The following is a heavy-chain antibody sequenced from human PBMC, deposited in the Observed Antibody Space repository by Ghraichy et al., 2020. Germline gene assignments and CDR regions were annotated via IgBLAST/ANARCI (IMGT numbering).Heavy chain of an antibody. D-gene: IGHD5-18*01. J-gene: IGHJ4*02. Sequence: ASVKVSCKAFGYTFSTYHLHWVRQAPGQGLEWMGIFNPNGGTTAYAQRFQGRVTMTSDTSTSTAYMGLTSLTSEDTAVYYCARAGAGYSNGYDYWGQGTLVNVSS. CDR1: GYTFSTYH. CDR3: ARAGAGYSNGYDY. V-gene: IGHV1-46*01. CDR2: FNPNGGTT.